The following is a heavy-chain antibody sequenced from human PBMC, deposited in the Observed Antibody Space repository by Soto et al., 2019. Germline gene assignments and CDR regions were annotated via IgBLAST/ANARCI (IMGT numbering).Heavy chain of an antibody. V-gene: IGHV3-48*01. CDR1: GFTFSSYS. D-gene: IGHD1-1*01. J-gene: IGHJ4*02. CDR2: ISSSSSTI. Sequence: GGSLRLSCAASGFTFSSYSMNWVRQAPGKGLEWVSYISSSSSTIYYADSVKGRFTISRDNAKNSLYLQMNGLRAEDTAVYYCARDKGVQLERLTKFDYWGQGTLVTVSS. CDR3: ARDKGVQLERLTKFDY.